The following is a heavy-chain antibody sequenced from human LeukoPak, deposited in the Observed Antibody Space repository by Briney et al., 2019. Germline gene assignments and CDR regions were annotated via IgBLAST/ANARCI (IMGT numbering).Heavy chain of an antibody. J-gene: IGHJ4*02. CDR1: GGSISSGGYY. CDR3: ARGVDYYYDSSGYYFDY. D-gene: IGHD3-22*01. CDR2: IYYSWST. V-gene: IGHV4-31*03. Sequence: SQTLSLTCTVSGGSISSGGYYWSWIRQHPGKGLEWIGYIYYSWSTYYNPSLKSRVTISVDTSKNQFSLKLSSVTAADTAVYYCARGVDYYYDSSGYYFDYWGQGTLVTVSS.